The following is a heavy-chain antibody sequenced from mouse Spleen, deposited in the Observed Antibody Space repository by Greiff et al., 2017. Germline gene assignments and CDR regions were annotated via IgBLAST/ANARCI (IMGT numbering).Heavy chain of an antibody. Sequence: DVMLVESGGGLVQPGGSLSLSCAASGFTFTDYYMSWVRQPPGKALEWLGFIRNKANGYTTEYSASVKGRFTISRDNSQSILYLQMNALRAEDSATYYCARYGGYDGMDYWGQGTSVTVSS. V-gene: IGHV7-3*01. CDR1: GFTFTDYY. J-gene: IGHJ4*01. CDR3: ARYGGYDGMDY. CDR2: IRNKANGYTT. D-gene: IGHD2-2*01.